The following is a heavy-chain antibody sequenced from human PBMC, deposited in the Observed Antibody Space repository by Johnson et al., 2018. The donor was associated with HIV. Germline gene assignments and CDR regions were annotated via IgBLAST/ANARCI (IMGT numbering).Heavy chain of an antibody. D-gene: IGHD5-18*01. CDR3: AKVEAQEGWIQLWSYAFDV. J-gene: IGHJ3*01. Sequence: VQLVESGGGLVQPGRSLRLSCTASGFTFGYYAMSWFRQAPVKGLEWVGFIRSNASGGTTEYAASVNGRFPISSVDSKSIAYLQMSNLRTEETAVYYCAKVEAQEGWIQLWSYAFDVWGRGTMVTVYS. CDR1: GFTFGYYA. CDR2: IRSNASGGTT. V-gene: IGHV3-49*03.